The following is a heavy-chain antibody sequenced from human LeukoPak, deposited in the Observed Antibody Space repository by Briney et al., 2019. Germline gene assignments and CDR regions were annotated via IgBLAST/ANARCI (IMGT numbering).Heavy chain of an antibody. V-gene: IGHV3-48*03. D-gene: IGHD5-12*01. CDR1: GFTFSSYE. J-gene: IGHJ5*02. CDR2: ISSSGTTI. Sequence: SGGSLRLSCAASGFTFSSYEMSWVRQAPGKGLEWLSYISSSGTTIYYADSVKGRFTISRDNAKNSLYLQMSSLRAEDTAVYYCAKPVDIVMSNWFDPWGQGTLVTVSS. CDR3: AKPVDIVMSNWFDP.